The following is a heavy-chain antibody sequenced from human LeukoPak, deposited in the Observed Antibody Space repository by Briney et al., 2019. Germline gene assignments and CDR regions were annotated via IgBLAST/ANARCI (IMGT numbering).Heavy chain of an antibody. CDR3: ARDVAAAGTFAFDI. D-gene: IGHD6-13*01. V-gene: IGHV3-21*01. CDR2: ISSSSSYI. Sequence: GGALRLSCAASGFTFISDGMSWGRQAPGKGLEWVSSISSSSSYIYYADSVKGRFTSSRDNAKNSLYLQMNSLRAEDTAVYYCARDVAAAGTFAFDIWGQGTMVTVSS. CDR1: GFTFISDG. J-gene: IGHJ3*02.